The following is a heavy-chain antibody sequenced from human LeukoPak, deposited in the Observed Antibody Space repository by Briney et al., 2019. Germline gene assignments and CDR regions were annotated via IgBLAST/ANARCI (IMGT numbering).Heavy chain of an antibody. CDR3: ARAPPYGSGSHFDY. CDR1: GGSFSGYY. J-gene: IGHJ4*02. CDR2: IYYSGST. D-gene: IGHD3-10*01. V-gene: IGHV4-59*01. Sequence: SETLSLTCAVYGGSFSGYYWSWIRQPPGKGLEWIGYIYYSGSTNYNPSLKSRVTISVDTSKNQFSLKLSSVTAADTAVYYCARAPPYGSGSHFDYWGQGTLVTVSS.